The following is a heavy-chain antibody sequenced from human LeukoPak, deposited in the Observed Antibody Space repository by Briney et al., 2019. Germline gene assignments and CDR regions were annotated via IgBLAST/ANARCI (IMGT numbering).Heavy chain of an antibody. CDR2: IYSGGAT. V-gene: IGHV3-66*01. Sequence: GGSLRLSCAASGLIVSGDYVSWVRQAPGKGLEWVSVIYSGGATYYADSVKGRFTISRDNSLNTLHLQMNSLKTEDTAVYYCAREFGHNRWYFDYWGQGALVTVSS. CDR1: GLIVSGDY. J-gene: IGHJ4*02. CDR3: AREFGHNRWYFDY. D-gene: IGHD5-24*01.